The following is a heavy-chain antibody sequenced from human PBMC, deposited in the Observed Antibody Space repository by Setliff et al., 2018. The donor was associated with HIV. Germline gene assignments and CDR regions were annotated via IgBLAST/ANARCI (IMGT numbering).Heavy chain of an antibody. V-gene: IGHV5-51*01. CDR2: IYPTDSDT. CDR3: MRASGPHPRTTPTHYYXXXDV. D-gene: IGHD1-26*01. Sequence: PGESLKISCKGSGXSFANYWIAWVRQVPGKGXXGMGIIYPTDSDTRYSPSFQGQVTISADTSISTAYLQWSSLQAXXTAVSHFMRASGPHPRTTPTHYYXXXDVWGKGTKVTVSS. J-gene: IGHJ6*04. CDR1: GXSFANYW.